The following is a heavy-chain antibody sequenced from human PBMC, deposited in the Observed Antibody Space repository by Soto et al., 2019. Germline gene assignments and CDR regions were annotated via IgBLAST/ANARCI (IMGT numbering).Heavy chain of an antibody. V-gene: IGHV3-23*01. J-gene: IGHJ4*02. D-gene: IGHD6-19*01. CDR2: ITNSGRST. Sequence: EVQLLESGGGLVQPGGSLRLSCAASGFTFSNYAMSWVRQAPGKGLEWVSSITNSGRSTYYADSVKGRFTISRDNSKKTLCMQLNSRSADDPAVYYGAKRGAYNGGWGGDIDYWGQGTLVTVSS. CDR3: AKRGAYNGGWGGDIDY. CDR1: GFTFSNYA.